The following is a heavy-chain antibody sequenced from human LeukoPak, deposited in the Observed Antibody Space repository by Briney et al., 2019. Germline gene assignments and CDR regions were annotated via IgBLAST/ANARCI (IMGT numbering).Heavy chain of an antibody. CDR3: ARDTYYYDSSGYKYYFDY. J-gene: IGHJ4*02. V-gene: IGHV1-2*02. CDR1: GYTFTGYY. Sequence: ASVKVSCKASGYTFTGYYMHWVRQAPGQGLGWMGWINPNSGGTNYAQKFQGRVTMTRDTSISTAYMELSRLRSDDTAVYYCARDTYYYDSSGYKYYFDYWGQGTLVTVSS. D-gene: IGHD3-22*01. CDR2: INPNSGGT.